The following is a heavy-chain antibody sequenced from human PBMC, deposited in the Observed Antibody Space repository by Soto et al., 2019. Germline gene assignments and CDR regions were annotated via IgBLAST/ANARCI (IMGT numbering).Heavy chain of an antibody. CDR1: GYTFTNYF. V-gene: IGHV1-2*02. D-gene: IGHD2-21*02. Sequence: QVQLLQSGAEVQKPGASVKVSCKASGYTFTNYFIHWVRQAPGQGLESLGWINLNTGGSVSAQTFRGRVTMTSDTSMSTAYMELSSLRIDDTAIYFCARGTLAVTAPADLFDYRLGVWGQGTTVTVST. CDR3: ARGTLAVTAPADLFDYRLGV. J-gene: IGHJ6*01. CDR2: INLNTGGS.